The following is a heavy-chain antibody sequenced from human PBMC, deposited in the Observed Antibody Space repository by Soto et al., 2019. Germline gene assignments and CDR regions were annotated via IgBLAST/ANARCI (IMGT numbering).Heavy chain of an antibody. CDR2: ISNDGRNK. J-gene: IGHJ6*02. CDR3: VKDGSSSWPYFYDMDV. D-gene: IGHD6-13*01. CDR1: GFTFSSYG. Sequence: QVQLVESGGGVVQPGRSLRLSCAASGFTFSSYGMHWVRQAPGKGLEWVAVISNDGRNKYYADAVKGRFTISRDNSKNTLYLQMSSLRAEDTAVYYCVKDGSSSWPYFYDMDVWGQGTTVTVSS. V-gene: IGHV3-30*18.